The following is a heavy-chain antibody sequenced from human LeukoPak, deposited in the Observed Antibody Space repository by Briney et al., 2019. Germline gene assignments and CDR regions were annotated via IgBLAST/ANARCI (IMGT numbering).Heavy chain of an antibody. Sequence: GGSLRLSCAASGFTFSFYSMNWVRQAPGKGLKWVSSMSVSSGLIYYADSVKGRFTVSRDNAKNSLYLQMNSLRAEDTAVYYCAREFGGSASGAGYWGQGTLVTVSS. CDR2: MSVSSGLI. J-gene: IGHJ4*02. V-gene: IGHV3-21*01. D-gene: IGHD3-10*01. CDR1: GFTFSFYS. CDR3: AREFGGSASGAGY.